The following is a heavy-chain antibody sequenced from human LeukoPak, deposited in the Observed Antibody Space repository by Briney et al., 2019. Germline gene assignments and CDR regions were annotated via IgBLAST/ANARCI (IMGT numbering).Heavy chain of an antibody. Sequence: VASVKVSCKASGGTFSSYAISWVRQAPGQGLEWMGGIIPIFGTANYAQKFQGRVTITADESTSTAYMELSSLRSEDTAVYYCARGQRHYYDSSGYSGFDYWGQGTLVTVSS. CDR2: IIPIFGTA. J-gene: IGHJ4*02. CDR3: ARGQRHYYDSSGYSGFDY. V-gene: IGHV1-69*01. CDR1: GGTFSSYA. D-gene: IGHD3-22*01.